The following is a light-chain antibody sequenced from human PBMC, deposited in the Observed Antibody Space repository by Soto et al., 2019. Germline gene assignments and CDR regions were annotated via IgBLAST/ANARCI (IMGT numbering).Light chain of an antibody. Sequence: ENVLTLSPDTLSLSPGERATLTCRASQNVGSNYLAWYQQKPGQAPRLLIRGASNRATGIPDRFSGSGSGTDFTLTVSRLEPEDFAVYYCQQYAYAPITFGQGTRLEIK. CDR2: GAS. J-gene: IGKJ5*01. V-gene: IGKV3-20*01. CDR1: QNVGSNY. CDR3: QQYAYAPIT.